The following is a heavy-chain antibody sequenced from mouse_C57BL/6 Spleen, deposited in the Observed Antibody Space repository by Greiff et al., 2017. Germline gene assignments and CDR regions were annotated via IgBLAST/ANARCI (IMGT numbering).Heavy chain of an antibody. D-gene: IGHD3-2*02. V-gene: IGHV5-16*01. J-gene: IGHJ1*03. CDR1: GFTFSDYY. CDR3: ARGGRTAQAVYWYFDV. Sequence: EVKLMESEGGLVQPGSSMKLSCTASGFTFSDYYMAWVRQVPEKGLEWVANINYDGSSTYYLDSLKSRFIISRDNAKNILYLQMSSLKSEDTATYYCARGGRTAQAVYWYFDVWGTGTTVTVSS. CDR2: INYDGSST.